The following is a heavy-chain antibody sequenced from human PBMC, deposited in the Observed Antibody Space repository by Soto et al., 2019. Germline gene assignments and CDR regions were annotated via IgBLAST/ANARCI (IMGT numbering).Heavy chain of an antibody. D-gene: IGHD3-22*01. CDR3: ASEVKGPGAFDI. CDR1: GYTFTGFS. J-gene: IGHJ3*02. CDR2: INAGNGNT. V-gene: IGHV1-3*01. Sequence: ASVKVSCKASGYTFTGFSLHWVRQAPGQRLEWMGWINAGNGNTKYSQKFQGRVTITRDTSASTAYMELSSLRSEDTAVYYCASEVKGPGAFDIWGQGTMVTVSS.